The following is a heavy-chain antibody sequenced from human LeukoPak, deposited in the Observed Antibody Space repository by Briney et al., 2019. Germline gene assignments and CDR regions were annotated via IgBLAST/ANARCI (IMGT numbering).Heavy chain of an antibody. Sequence: GGSLRLSCAASGFTFTTYAMGWVRQAPGQGLEWVSSIRGSSSDNTYYADSVKGRFTISRDNSKNILYLRLSSLRAEDTAVYYCAKDRGYSGYDAADYWGQGTLVTVSS. V-gene: IGHV3-23*01. CDR1: GFTFTTYA. D-gene: IGHD5-12*01. J-gene: IGHJ4*02. CDR2: IRGSSSDNT. CDR3: AKDRGYSGYDAADY.